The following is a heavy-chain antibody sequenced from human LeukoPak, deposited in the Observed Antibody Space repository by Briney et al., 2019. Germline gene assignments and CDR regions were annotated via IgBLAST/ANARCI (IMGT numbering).Heavy chain of an antibody. CDR2: ISAYNGET. D-gene: IGHD2-2*01. J-gene: IGHJ3*02. Sequence: ASVKVSCKASGYTFTSYGISWVRQAPGQGLEWMGWISAYNGETNYPQKVQDRVTMTIDTSTTTAYMELRNLRSDDTAVYYCARRPQCNLSTCSKGGGFDIWGQGTMVTVSS. V-gene: IGHV1-18*01. CDR1: GYTFTSYG. CDR3: ARRPQCNLSTCSKGGGFDI.